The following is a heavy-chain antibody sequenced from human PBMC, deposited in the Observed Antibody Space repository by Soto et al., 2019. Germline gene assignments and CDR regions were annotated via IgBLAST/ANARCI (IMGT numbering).Heavy chain of an antibody. CDR3: AKDPPIASDGPTLDY. J-gene: IGHJ4*02. CDR1: GFTFSAYV. D-gene: IGHD6-13*01. CDR2: ISSNGGRT. V-gene: IGHV3-23*01. Sequence: EVQLLESGGGLVQPGGSLSLSCAASGFTFSAYVMCWVRQAPGKGPEWVSAISSNGGRTFYADSVKGRFTISRDNPRNTLYLQMHSLTVEDTAVYYCAKDPPIASDGPTLDYWGQGTLVAVSS.